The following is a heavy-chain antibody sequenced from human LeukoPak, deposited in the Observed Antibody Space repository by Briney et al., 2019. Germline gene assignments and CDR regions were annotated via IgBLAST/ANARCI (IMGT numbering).Heavy chain of an antibody. CDR1: GGTFSSYA. Sequence: GASVKVSCKASGGTFSSYAISWVRQAPGQGLAWMGRIIPILGIANYAQKFQGRVTITVDKSTSTAYMELSSLRSEDTAVYYCARDSSGAGSYEDYWGQGTLVTVSS. CDR3: ARDSSGAGSYEDY. CDR2: IIPILGIA. V-gene: IGHV1-69*04. D-gene: IGHD1-26*01. J-gene: IGHJ4*02.